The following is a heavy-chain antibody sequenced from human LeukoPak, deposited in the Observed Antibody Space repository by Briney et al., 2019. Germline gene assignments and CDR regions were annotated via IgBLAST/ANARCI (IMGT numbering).Heavy chain of an antibody. D-gene: IGHD4-17*01. V-gene: IGHV3-23*01. CDR3: ARRWLQQGYYYGMDV. Sequence: GGSLRLSCAASGFTFSSYAMSWVRQAPGKGLEWVSAISGSGGSTYYADSVKGRFTIPRDNSKNTLCLQMDSLRAEDTAVYYCARRWLQQGYYYGMDVWGQGTTVTVSS. CDR2: ISGSGGST. CDR1: GFTFSSYA. J-gene: IGHJ6*02.